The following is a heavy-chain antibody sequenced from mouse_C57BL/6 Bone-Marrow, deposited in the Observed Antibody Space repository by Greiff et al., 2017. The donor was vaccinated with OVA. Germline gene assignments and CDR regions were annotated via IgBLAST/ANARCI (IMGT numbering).Heavy chain of an antibody. Sequence: EVKLVESGPGLVKPSQSLSLTCSVTGYSITSGYYWIWIRQFPGNQLEWLGYISYDGSNNYNPSLNNRLTITRDTSKNQFFLKLHSVTTEDTATYYCARGIITTVVAYYFDYWGQGTTLTVSS. CDR1: GYSITSGYY. J-gene: IGHJ2*01. D-gene: IGHD1-1*01. V-gene: IGHV3-6*01. CDR3: ARGIITTVVAYYFDY. CDR2: ISYDGSN.